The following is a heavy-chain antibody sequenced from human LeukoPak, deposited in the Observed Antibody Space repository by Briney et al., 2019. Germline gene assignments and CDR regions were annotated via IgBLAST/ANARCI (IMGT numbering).Heavy chain of an antibody. V-gene: IGHV3-30*04. J-gene: IGHJ6*04. CDR1: GFTFSSYA. CDR2: ISYDGSNK. Sequence: GGSLRLSCAASGFTFSSYAMHWVRQAPGRGLEWVAVISYDGSNKYYADSVKGRFTISRGNSKNTLYLQMNSLRAEDTAVYYCAREVTTVKPWGYYYYGMDVWGKGTTVTVSS. D-gene: IGHD4-17*01. CDR3: AREVTTVKPWGYYYYGMDV.